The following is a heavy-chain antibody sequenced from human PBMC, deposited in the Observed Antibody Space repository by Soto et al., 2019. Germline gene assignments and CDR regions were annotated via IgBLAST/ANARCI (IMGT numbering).Heavy chain of an antibody. CDR2: MNPNSGNT. Sequence: ASVKVSCKASGYTFTSYDINWVRQATGQGLEWMGWMNPNSGNTGYAQKFQGRVTMTRNTSISTAYMELSSLRSEDTAVYYCARVLRYSYYYYYMDVWGKGTTVTVSS. V-gene: IGHV1-8*01. CDR3: ARVLRYSYYYYYMDV. CDR1: GYTFTSYD. J-gene: IGHJ6*03. D-gene: IGHD3-16*02.